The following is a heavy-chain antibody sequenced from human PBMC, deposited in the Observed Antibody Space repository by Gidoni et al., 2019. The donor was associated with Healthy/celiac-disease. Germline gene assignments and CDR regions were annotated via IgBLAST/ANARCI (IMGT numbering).Heavy chain of an antibody. J-gene: IGHJ4*02. D-gene: IGHD3-10*01. CDR2: ISSSSSYI. Sequence: EVQLVESGGGLVKPGGSLRLSCAASGFTFSSYSMNWVRQAPGKGLEWVSSISSSSSYIYYADSVKGRFTISRDNAKNSLYLQMNSLRAEDTAVYYCARDRITRSPVYFDYWGQGTLVTVSS. CDR3: ARDRITRSPVYFDY. CDR1: GFTFSSYS. V-gene: IGHV3-21*01.